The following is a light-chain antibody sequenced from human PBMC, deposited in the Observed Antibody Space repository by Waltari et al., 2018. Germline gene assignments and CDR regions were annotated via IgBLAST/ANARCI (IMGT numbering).Light chain of an antibody. CDR3: QQSYSTPQT. CDR1: QSISSY. V-gene: IGKV1-39*01. CDR2: AAS. Sequence: DIQMTQYTSYLSAYVGERVTITCRASQSISSYLNWYQQKPGKAPKLLIYAASSLQSGVPSRFSGSGSGTDFTLTISSLQPEDFGTYYCQQSYSTPQTFGQGTKVEIK. J-gene: IGKJ1*01.